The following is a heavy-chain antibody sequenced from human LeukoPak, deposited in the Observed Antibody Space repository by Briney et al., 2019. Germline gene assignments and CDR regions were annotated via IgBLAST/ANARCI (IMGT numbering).Heavy chain of an antibody. J-gene: IGHJ4*02. CDR3: ARVSSGWYTYSDY. CDR1: GFTFSSYA. Sequence: GGSLRLSCAASGFTFSSYAMSWVRQAPGKGLEWVANIKQDGSEKYYVDSVKGRFTISRDNAKNSLYLQMNSLRAEDTAVYYCARVSSGWYTYSDYWGQGTLVTVSS. D-gene: IGHD6-19*01. CDR2: IKQDGSEK. V-gene: IGHV3-7*01.